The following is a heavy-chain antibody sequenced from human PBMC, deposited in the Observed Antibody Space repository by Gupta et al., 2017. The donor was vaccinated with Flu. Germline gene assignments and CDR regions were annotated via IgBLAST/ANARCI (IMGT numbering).Heavy chain of an antibody. CDR3: TTVLIVGASRADY. J-gene: IGHJ4*02. Sequence: ASGKGLEWIARIKSTADDGTTDYAAPVKGRFTISRDDSKNTLYLQMNSLNADDAAVYYCTTVLIVGASRADYWGQGTMVTVSS. CDR2: IKSTADDGTT. V-gene: IGHV3-15*01. D-gene: IGHD1-26*01.